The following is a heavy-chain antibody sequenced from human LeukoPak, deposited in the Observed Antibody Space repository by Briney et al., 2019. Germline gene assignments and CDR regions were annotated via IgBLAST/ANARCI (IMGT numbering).Heavy chain of an antibody. D-gene: IGHD1-26*01. CDR2: ISSSTIYT. J-gene: IGHJ4*02. V-gene: IGHV3-11*06. Sequence: PGGSLRLSCAASGFTFSDYYMNWIRQAPGKGLEWVSYISSSTIYTNYADSVKGRFTISRDNSKNALYLQMSSLRDEDTAVYYCVKDLHSGGDYWGQGTLDTVSS. CDR1: GFTFSDYY. CDR3: VKDLHSGGDY.